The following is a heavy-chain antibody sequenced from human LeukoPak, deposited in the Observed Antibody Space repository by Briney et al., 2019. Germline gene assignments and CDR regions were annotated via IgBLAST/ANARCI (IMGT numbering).Heavy chain of an antibody. CDR2: ITSSSSYI. CDR3: ARDPYSGGYSSYYYYYMDV. Sequence: GGSLRLSCVASGFTFSNYNMNWVRHAPGKGLEWVSSITSSSSYIFYADSVKGRFTISRDNAKNSLYLQMNSLGAEDTAVYYCARDPYSGGYSSYYYYYMDVWGKGTTVTVSS. CDR1: GFTFSNYN. V-gene: IGHV3-21*01. D-gene: IGHD1-26*01. J-gene: IGHJ6*03.